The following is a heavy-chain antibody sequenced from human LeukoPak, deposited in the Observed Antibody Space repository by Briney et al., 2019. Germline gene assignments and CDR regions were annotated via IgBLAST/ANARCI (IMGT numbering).Heavy chain of an antibody. CDR2: IKQDGSEK. Sequence: GALILSCAASGFTFSSYWMSWVRQAPGKGLEWVASIKQDGSEKYYVDSVKGRFTISRDNAKNSLFLQMNSLRAEDTAVYYCARRGNRLAGAGTDYWGQGTLVTVSS. CDR1: GFTFSSYW. CDR3: ARRGNRLAGAGTDY. D-gene: IGHD6-13*01. V-gene: IGHV3-7*03. J-gene: IGHJ4*02.